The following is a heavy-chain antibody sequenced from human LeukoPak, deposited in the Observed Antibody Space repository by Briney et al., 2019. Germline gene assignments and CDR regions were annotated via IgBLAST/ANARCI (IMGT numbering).Heavy chain of an antibody. D-gene: IGHD2-2*01. CDR1: GFTFSSYS. CDR2: ISSSSSYI. Sequence: GGSLRLSCAASGFTFSSYSMNWVRQAPGKGLEWVSSISSSSSYIYYADSVKGRFTISRDNAKNSLYLQMNSLRAEDTVVYYCATAGKDIVVVPAASPSDYWGQGTLVTVSS. J-gene: IGHJ4*02. V-gene: IGHV3-21*01. CDR3: ATAGKDIVVVPAASPSDY.